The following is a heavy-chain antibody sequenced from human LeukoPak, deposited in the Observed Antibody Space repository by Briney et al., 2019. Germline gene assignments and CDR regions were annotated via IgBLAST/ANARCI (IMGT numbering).Heavy chain of an antibody. Sequence: PSETLSLTCAVYGGSFSGYYWSWIRQPPGKGLEWIGEINHSRSTNYIPSLKSRLTTSVDTSKNQFSLKLSSVTAADTAVYYCARHFDYHYGMDVWGQGTTVTVSS. CDR1: GGSFSGYY. CDR3: ARHFDYHYGMDV. D-gene: IGHD2/OR15-2a*01. CDR2: INHSRST. J-gene: IGHJ6*02. V-gene: IGHV4-34*01.